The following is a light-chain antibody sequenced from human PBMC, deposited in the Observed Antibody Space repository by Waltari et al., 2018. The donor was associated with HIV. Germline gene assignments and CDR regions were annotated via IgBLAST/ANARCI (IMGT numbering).Light chain of an antibody. CDR1: SSNIGSNI. J-gene: IGLJ2*01. V-gene: IGLV1-47*01. Sequence: QSVLTQPPSASGTPGQWVTISCSGSSSNIGSNIVNWYQQFPGTAPKVLIYKNDQRPSGVPDRFSGSKSGTSASLAISGLRSEDEADYYCVVWDDSLSGVVFGGGTKLTVL. CDR3: VVWDDSLSGVV. CDR2: KND.